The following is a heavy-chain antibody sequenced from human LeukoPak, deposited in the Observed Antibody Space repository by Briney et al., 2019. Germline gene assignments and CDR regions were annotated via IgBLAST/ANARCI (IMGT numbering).Heavy chain of an antibody. CDR1: GFTFSSYS. CDR2: ISSSSSTI. CDR3: ARDLSRYYYGSAYYYMDV. D-gene: IGHD3-10*01. V-gene: IGHV3-48*01. J-gene: IGHJ6*03. Sequence: GGSLRLSCAASGFTFSSYSMNWARQAPGKGLEWVSYISSSSSTIYYADSVKGRFTISRDNAKNSLYLQMNSLRAEDTAVYYCARDLSRYYYGSAYYYMDVWGKGTTVTVSS.